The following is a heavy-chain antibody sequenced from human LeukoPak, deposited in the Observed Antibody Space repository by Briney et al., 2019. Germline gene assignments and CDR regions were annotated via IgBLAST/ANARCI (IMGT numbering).Heavy chain of an antibody. J-gene: IGHJ4*02. Sequence: GESLQISCQASGYRFTTYWIAWVRQLPGKGLEWMGRVYPGDSDITYSPSFQGQVTISADRSINTASLQWSSLKASDSAMYYCARQRDYGDDIYSRFFDSWGQGSLVTVSS. CDR3: ARQRDYGDDIYSRFFDS. D-gene: IGHD4-17*01. V-gene: IGHV5-51*01. CDR2: VYPGDSDI. CDR1: GYRFTTYW.